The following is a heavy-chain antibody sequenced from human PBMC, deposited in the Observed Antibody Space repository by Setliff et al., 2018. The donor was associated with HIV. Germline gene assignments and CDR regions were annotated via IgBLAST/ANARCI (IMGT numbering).Heavy chain of an antibody. J-gene: IGHJ3*02. V-gene: IGHV4-61*09. D-gene: IGHD2-21*01. CDR1: GGSINSGSYY. Sequence: SETLSLTCTVSGGSINSGSYYWNWIRQPAGKGLEWIGHISASGSTNYNPSLKSRVTMSVDTSKNQFSLKVISVNAADTAMYYCARGSSGYDIGDYDDAFDIWGQGTMVTVSS. CDR2: ISASGST. CDR3: ARGSSGYDIGDYDDAFDI.